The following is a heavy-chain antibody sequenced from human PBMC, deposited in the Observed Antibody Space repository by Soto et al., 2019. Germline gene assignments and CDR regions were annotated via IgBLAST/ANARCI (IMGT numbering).Heavy chain of an antibody. CDR1: GDSVSSYSAA. Sequence: SQTLSLTCAISGDSVSSYSAAWNWIRQSPSGGLEWLGRTYYRSRFFSDYAESVKSRIIINPDTSKNQFSLQLKSVTPEDTAVYYCAKDLVSYSGYDYYYYYGMDVWGQGTTVTAP. CDR3: AKDLVSYSGYDYYYYYGMDV. V-gene: IGHV6-1*01. D-gene: IGHD5-12*01. CDR2: TYYRSRFFS. J-gene: IGHJ6*02.